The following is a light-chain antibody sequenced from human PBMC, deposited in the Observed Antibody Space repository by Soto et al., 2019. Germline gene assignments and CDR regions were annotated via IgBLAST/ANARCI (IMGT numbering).Light chain of an antibody. J-gene: IGKJ1*01. CDR3: QQYNNYST. Sequence: DIPMTQSPSTLSASVGDRVTITCRASQSISSWLAWYQQKPGKAPKLLIYDASNLENGVPSRFSGSGSGTEFTLTISSLQPDDFATYYCQQYNNYSTFGQGTKVEIK. CDR2: DAS. V-gene: IGKV1-5*01. CDR1: QSISSW.